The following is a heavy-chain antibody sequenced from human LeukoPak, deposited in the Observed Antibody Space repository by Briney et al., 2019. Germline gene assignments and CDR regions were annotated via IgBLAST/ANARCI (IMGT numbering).Heavy chain of an antibody. J-gene: IGHJ4*02. D-gene: IGHD6-19*01. Sequence: GASVKVSCKTPRDIFSSYTLTWVRQAPGQGLEWMVGIIPAFGTPHYARKFRGRVTMTLDESTSTTYMELSSLRSDDTAVYYCASIALAGADFDSWGQGTLVVVSS. V-gene: IGHV1-69*13. CDR2: IIPAFGTP. CDR1: RDIFSSYT. CDR3: ASIALAGADFDS.